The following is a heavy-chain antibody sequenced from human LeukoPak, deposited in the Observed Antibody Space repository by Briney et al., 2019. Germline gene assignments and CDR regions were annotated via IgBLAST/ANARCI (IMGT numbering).Heavy chain of an antibody. J-gene: IGHJ4*02. D-gene: IGHD3-16*01. CDR3: ARGGSYSGEYCDY. V-gene: IGHV1-18*01. CDR1: GYGFVTYG. Sequence: ASVKVSCKASGYGFVTYGFSWVRQAPGQGLEWMGWINAYNGNTNYAQKFQGRVTMTTDTSATTVYMELRSLTSDDTAVYYCARGGSYSGEYCDYWGQGTLVTVSS. CDR2: INAYNGNT.